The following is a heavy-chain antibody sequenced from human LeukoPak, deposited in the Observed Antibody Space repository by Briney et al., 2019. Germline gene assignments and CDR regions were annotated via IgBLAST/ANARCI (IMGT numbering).Heavy chain of an antibody. CDR3: AKDLGYDGDYFDY. CDR1: GFTFSSYS. Sequence: PGGSLRLSCAASGFTFSSYSMNWVRQAPGKVLEWVSAISGSGGSTYYADSVKGRFTISRDNSKNTLYLQMNSLRAEDTAVYYCAKDLGYDGDYFDYWGQGTLVTVSS. J-gene: IGHJ4*02. CDR2: ISGSGGST. V-gene: IGHV3-23*01. D-gene: IGHD5-12*01.